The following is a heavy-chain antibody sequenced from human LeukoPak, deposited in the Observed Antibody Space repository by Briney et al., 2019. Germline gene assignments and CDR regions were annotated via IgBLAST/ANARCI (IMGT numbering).Heavy chain of an antibody. V-gene: IGHV3-30*02. J-gene: IGHJ4*02. Sequence: GGSLRLSCAASGFTFSSYGMHWVRQAPGKGLEWVAFIRYDGSNKYYADSVKGRFTISTDNSKNTLYLQMNSLRAEDTAVYYCAKERPQIIMIVEEFNYWAKETLFTVPS. CDR1: GFTFSSYG. D-gene: IGHD3-22*01. CDR3: AKERPQIIMIVEEFNY. CDR2: IRYDGSNK.